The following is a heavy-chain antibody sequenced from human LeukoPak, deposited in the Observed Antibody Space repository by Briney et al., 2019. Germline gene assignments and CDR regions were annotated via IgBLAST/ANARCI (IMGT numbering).Heavy chain of an antibody. CDR1: GFTFSSYW. CDR2: IYHSGST. V-gene: IGHV4-4*02. Sequence: GSLRLSCAASGFTFSSYWMSWVRQAPGKGLEWIGEIYHSGSTNYNPSLKSRVTISVDKSKNQFSLKLSSVTAADTAVYYCARDGLQSPYYYYGMDVWGQGTTVTVSS. D-gene: IGHD5-24*01. CDR3: ARDGLQSPYYYYGMDV. J-gene: IGHJ6*02.